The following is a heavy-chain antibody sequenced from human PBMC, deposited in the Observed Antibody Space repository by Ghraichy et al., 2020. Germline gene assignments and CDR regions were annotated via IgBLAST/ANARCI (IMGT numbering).Heavy chain of an antibody. CDR2: ISGSGGST. CDR1: GFTFSSYA. D-gene: IGHD3-22*01. CDR3: CRISRSSSGSLYFDY. Sequence: GGSLRLSCAASGFTFSSYAMSWVRQAPGKGLEWVSAISGSGGSTYYADSVKGRFTISRDNSKNTLYLQMNSLRAEDTAVYYCCRISRSSSGSLYFDYWGQGTLVTVSS. V-gene: IGHV3-23*01. J-gene: IGHJ4*02.